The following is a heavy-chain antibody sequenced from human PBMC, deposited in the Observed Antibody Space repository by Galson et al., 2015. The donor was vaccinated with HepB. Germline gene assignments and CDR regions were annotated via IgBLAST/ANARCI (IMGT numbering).Heavy chain of an antibody. CDR3: AKGKYSSSWRGYYYYGMDV. V-gene: IGHV3-30*18. D-gene: IGHD6-6*01. CDR1: GFTFSRYG. Sequence: SLRLSCAASGFTFSRYGMHWVRQAPGKGLEWVAVISYDGSNKYYADSVKGRFTISRDNSKNTLYLQMNSLRAEDTAVYYCAKGKYSSSWRGYYYYGMDVWGQGTTVTVSS. CDR2: ISYDGSNK. J-gene: IGHJ6*02.